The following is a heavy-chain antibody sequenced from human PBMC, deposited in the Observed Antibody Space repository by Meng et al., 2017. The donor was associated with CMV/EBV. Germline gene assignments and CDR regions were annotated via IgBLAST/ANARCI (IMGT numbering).Heavy chain of an antibody. CDR3: ARVSGSWFDP. CDR2: IYYSGST. J-gene: IGHJ5*02. Sequence: GSLRLSCTVSGGSISSHYWSWIRQPPGKGLEWIGYIYYSGSTNYNPSLKSRVTISVDTSKNQFSLKLSSVTAADTAVYYCARVSGSWFDPWGQGTLVTVSS. CDR1: GGSISSHY. D-gene: IGHD3-10*01. V-gene: IGHV4-59*11.